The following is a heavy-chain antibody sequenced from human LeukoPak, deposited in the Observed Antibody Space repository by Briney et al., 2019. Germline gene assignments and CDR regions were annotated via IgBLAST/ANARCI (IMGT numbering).Heavy chain of an antibody. CDR2: ISSSRSYI. D-gene: IGHD3-10*01. V-gene: IGHV3-21*01. J-gene: IGHJ4*02. Sequence: PGGSLRLSCAASRFPFSSYTMNWVRQAPGKGLEWVSSISSSRSYIYYADSVKGRFTISRDNAKNSLYLQMNSLRAEDTAVYYCARDSGSGRPYYFDSWGQGTLVTVSS. CDR3: ARDSGSGRPYYFDS. CDR1: RFPFSSYT.